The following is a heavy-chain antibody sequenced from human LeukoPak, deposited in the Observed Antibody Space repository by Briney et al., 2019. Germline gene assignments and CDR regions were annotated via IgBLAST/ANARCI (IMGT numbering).Heavy chain of an antibody. Sequence: PGGSLRLSCAASGFTVSSNYMNWVRQAPGKELEWVSLMYGAGRTHYEDSVRGRYTISRDNSKNTVYVKMNSLRAKDTAVYYCGASNLLTGYFSLNYSGQGTLVTVSS. V-gene: IGHV3-66*01. J-gene: IGHJ4*02. CDR3: GASNLLTGYFSLNY. CDR1: GFTVSSNY. D-gene: IGHD3-9*01. CDR2: MYGAGRT.